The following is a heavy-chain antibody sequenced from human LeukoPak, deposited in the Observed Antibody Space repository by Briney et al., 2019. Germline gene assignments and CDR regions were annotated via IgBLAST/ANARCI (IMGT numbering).Heavy chain of an antibody. V-gene: IGHV4-39*01. CDR1: GGSISSSSYY. CDR3: ARHDYGDYNYFDY. CDR2: IYYSGST. Sequence: PSETLSLTCTVSGGSISSSSYYWGWIRQPPGKGLEWIGSIYYSGSTYYNPSLKSRVTISVDTSKNQFSLELSSVTAADTAVYYCARHDYGDYNYFDYWGQGTLVTVSS. J-gene: IGHJ4*02. D-gene: IGHD4-17*01.